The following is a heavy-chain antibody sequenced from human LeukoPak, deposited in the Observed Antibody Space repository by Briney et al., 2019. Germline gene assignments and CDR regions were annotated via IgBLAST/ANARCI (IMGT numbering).Heavy chain of an antibody. CDR1: GYTFTSYD. D-gene: IGHD1-1*01. CDR2: MNPNSGNT. V-gene: IGHV1-8*03. J-gene: IGHJ4*02. Sequence: ASVKVSCKASGYTFTSYDINWVRQATGQGLEWMGWMNPNSGNTGYAQKFQGRVTITRNTSISTAYMELSSLRSEDTAVYYCASGGQLEGYFDYWGQGTLVTVSS. CDR3: ASGGQLEGYFDY.